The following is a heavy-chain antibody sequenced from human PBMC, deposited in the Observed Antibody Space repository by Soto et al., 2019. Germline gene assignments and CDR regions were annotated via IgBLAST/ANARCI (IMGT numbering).Heavy chain of an antibody. J-gene: IGHJ4*02. V-gene: IGHV3-7*01. Sequence: EVQLVESGGGLVQPGGSLRLSCAASGFTFNSEWMNWVRQFPGKGLEWVANIKEDGRQKYYVDSVKGRFTISRDNAKNSLYLQMNTLGAEDTAVYYCARDGGQVEDYFDSWGRGTLFTVSS. CDR1: GFTFNSEW. CDR3: ARDGGQVEDYFDS. D-gene: IGHD3-16*01. CDR2: IKEDGRQK.